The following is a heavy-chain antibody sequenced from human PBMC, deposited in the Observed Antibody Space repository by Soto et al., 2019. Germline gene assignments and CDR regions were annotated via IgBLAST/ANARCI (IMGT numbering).Heavy chain of an antibody. CDR1: GFIFSEST. D-gene: IGHD3-22*01. CDR3: AKQSSYYYDSSGYFAY. V-gene: IGHV3-23*01. CDR2: ISGSGGST. J-gene: IGHJ4*02. Sequence: GGSLRLSCSASGFIFSESTIYWVRQVPGKGLEWVSAISGSGGSTYYADSVEGRFTISRDNSKNTLYLQMNSLRAEDTAVYYCAKQSSYYYDSSGYFAYWGQGTLVTVSS.